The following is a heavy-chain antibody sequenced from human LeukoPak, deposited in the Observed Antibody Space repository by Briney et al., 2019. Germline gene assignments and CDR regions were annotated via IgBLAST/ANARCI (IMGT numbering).Heavy chain of an antibody. CDR2: FATSGSAI. D-gene: IGHD2-2*01. V-gene: IGHV3-48*03. Sequence: GVLRLTCAASGFTFSSYEMSLVRQAPAKGLEWDSYFATSGSAIYYADSVKGRFTISRDNAKNSLYLQMNSLRAEDMAVYYCVRGGYCSSTICYWYNAFDMWGQGTMVTVSS. CDR3: VRGGYCSSTICYWYNAFDM. CDR1: GFTFSSYE. J-gene: IGHJ3*02.